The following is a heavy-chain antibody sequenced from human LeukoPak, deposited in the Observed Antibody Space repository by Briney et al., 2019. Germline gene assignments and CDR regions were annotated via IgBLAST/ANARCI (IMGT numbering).Heavy chain of an antibody. V-gene: IGHV3-74*01. CDR3: ARTKYDYYVWGSYFDAFDI. J-gene: IGHJ3*02. CDR1: GFTFSSYW. D-gene: IGHD3-16*01. CDR2: INSDGSST. Sequence: PGGSLRLSCAASGFTFSSYWMHWVRQAPGKGLVWVSRINSDGSSTSYADSVKGRFTISRDNTKNTLYLQMNSLRAEDTAMYYCARTKYDYYVWGSYFDAFDIWGQGTMVTVSS.